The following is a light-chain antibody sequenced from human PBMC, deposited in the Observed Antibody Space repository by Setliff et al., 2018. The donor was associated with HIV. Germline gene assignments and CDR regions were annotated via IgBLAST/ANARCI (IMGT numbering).Light chain of an antibody. V-gene: IGLV2-11*01. CDR2: DVN. Sequence: QSALTQPRSVSGSPGQSVTISCAGTSSDVGDYDFVSWYQHHPGKAPKLMIYDVNKRPSGVPDRFSGSKSGNTASLTISGLQAEDAADYYCCSFAGTYIHYVFGTGTKVTVL. CDR3: CSFAGTYIHYV. CDR1: SSDVGDYDF. J-gene: IGLJ1*01.